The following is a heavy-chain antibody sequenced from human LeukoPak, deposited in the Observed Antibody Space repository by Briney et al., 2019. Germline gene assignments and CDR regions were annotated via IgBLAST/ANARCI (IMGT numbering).Heavy chain of an antibody. CDR1: GFTFSSYP. Sequence: GGSLRLSCAASGFTFSSYPMTWVRQPPGKGLEWVSVISAGGGSTYYADSVKGRFTISRDDSKNTVYLEMNSLRAEDTGVYYCAKDRGSRNEILTGRPRASMDFDYWGQGTLVIVSS. J-gene: IGHJ4*02. CDR3: AKDRGSRNEILTGRPRASMDFDY. V-gene: IGHV3-23*01. D-gene: IGHD3-9*01. CDR2: ISAGGGST.